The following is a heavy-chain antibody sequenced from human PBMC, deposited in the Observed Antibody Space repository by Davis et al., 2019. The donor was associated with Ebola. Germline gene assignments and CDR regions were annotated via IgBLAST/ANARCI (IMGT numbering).Heavy chain of an antibody. CDR3: ARDPDYDFWSGHYGMDV. CDR2: ISGSGGST. J-gene: IGHJ6*02. V-gene: IGHV3-23*01. D-gene: IGHD3-3*01. CDR1: GFTFSSYA. Sequence: GESLKISCAASGFTFSSYAMSWVRQAPGKGLEWVSAISGSGGSTYYADSVKGRFTISRDNSKNTLYLQMNSLRAEDTAVYYCARDPDYDFWSGHYGMDVWGQGTTVTVSS.